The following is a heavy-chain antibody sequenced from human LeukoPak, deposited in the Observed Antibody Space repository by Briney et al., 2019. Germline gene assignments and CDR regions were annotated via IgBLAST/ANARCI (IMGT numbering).Heavy chain of an antibody. CDR3: AKDEYSGSYYLFDY. J-gene: IGHJ4*02. V-gene: IGHV3-23*01. CDR1: GFTFSSYA. D-gene: IGHD1-26*01. CDR2: ISGSGGSA. Sequence: PGGSLRLSCAASGFTFSSYAMSWVRQAPGKGLEWVSAISGSGGSAYYADSVKGRFTISRDNSKNTLYLQMNSLRAEDTAVYYCAKDEYSGSYYLFDYWGQGTLVTVSS.